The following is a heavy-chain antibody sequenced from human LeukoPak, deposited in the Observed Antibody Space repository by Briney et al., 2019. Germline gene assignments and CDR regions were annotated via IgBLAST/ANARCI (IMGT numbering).Heavy chain of an antibody. CDR1: GFTFSDYY. J-gene: IGHJ6*03. D-gene: IGHD3-10*01. CDR2: IKWNGGST. Sequence: GGSLRLSCAASGFTFSDYYMSWVRQAPGKGLEWVSGIKWNGGSTGYADSVKGRFTISRDNAKNSLYLQMNSLRAEDTALYYCARNSGAGYYFYMDVWGKGTAVTVSS. V-gene: IGHV3-20*04. CDR3: ARNSGAGYYFYMDV.